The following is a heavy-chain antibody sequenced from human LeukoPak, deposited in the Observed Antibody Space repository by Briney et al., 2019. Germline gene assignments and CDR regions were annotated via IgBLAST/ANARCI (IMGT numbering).Heavy chain of an antibody. J-gene: IGHJ5*02. CDR2: IYHSGST. V-gene: IGHV4-39*01. Sequence: SETLSLTCTVSGGSFITSNYYWAWIRQPPGKGLEWIGSIYHSGSTYYNPSLKSRVTMSVDTSKNQFSLTLDFVTAADTAVYYCARGCSAGTPHNWFDPWGQGTLVTVSS. CDR1: GGSFITSNYY. CDR3: ARGCSAGTPHNWFDP. D-gene: IGHD6-13*01.